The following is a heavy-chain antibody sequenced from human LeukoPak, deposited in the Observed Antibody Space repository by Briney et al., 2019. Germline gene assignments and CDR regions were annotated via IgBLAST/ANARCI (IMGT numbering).Heavy chain of an antibody. CDR2: ISGSGGST. J-gene: IGHJ4*02. D-gene: IGHD3-22*01. CDR3: AKAQEITMIVVVNGGFDY. Sequence: PGGSLRLSCAASGFTFSSYAMSWVRQAPGKGLEWVSAISGSGGSTYYADSVKGRFTISRDNSKNTLYLQMNSLRAEDTAVYYCAKAQEITMIVVVNGGFDYWGQGTLVTVSS. CDR1: GFTFSSYA. V-gene: IGHV3-23*01.